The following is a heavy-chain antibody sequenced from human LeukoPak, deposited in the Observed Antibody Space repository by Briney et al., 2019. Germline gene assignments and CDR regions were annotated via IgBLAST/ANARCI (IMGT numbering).Heavy chain of an antibody. CDR3: ARDQVEFGACSN. J-gene: IGHJ4*02. CDR1: GFTFSSYS. D-gene: IGHD3-10*01. CDR2: ISNSSSYI. Sequence: PGGSLRLSCAASGFTFSSYSMNWVRQAPGKGLEWVSSISNSSSYIYYADSVKGRFTISRDNAKNSLYLQMNSLRAEDTAVYYCARDQVEFGACSNWGQGTLVTVSS. V-gene: IGHV3-21*01.